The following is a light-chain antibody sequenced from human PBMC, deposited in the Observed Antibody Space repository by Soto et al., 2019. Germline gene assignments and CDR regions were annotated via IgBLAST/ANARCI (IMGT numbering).Light chain of an antibody. Sequence: AIQMTQSPSSLSASVGDRVTLTCRASQDIGKDLGWYQQKLGEAPKLLIFEASTVQTGVPSRFSGSGSGTDFTLTISSLQPEDFATYFCLQDYNYPRTFGQGTTVALK. CDR2: EAS. CDR1: QDIGKD. J-gene: IGKJ1*01. CDR3: LQDYNYPRT. V-gene: IGKV1-6*01.